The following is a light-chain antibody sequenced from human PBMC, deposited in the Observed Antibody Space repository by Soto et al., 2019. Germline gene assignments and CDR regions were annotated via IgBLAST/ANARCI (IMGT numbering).Light chain of an antibody. CDR2: SND. Sequence: QSVLTQSPSASGTPGQRVSISCCGSTSNIGTNTVSWYQHVPGTAPKLLIYSNDQRPSAVPGRFSGSKSGTSASLAISGLLSEDEADYYCATWDDSLNVVFGGGTKLTVL. CDR1: TSNIGTNT. V-gene: IGLV1-44*01. CDR3: ATWDDSLNVV. J-gene: IGLJ2*01.